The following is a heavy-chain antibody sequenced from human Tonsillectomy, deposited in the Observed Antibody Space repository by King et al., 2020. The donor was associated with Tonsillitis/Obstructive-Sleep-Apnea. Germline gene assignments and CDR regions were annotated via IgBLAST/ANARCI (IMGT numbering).Heavy chain of an antibody. V-gene: IGHV5-51*03. Sequence: QLVQSGAEVKKPGESLKISCKGSGYSFTSYWIGWVRQMPGKGLEWMGIIYPGDSDTKYSPPFQGQVTISADKSTSTAYLQWSSLKASDTAMYYCASPSLSYGDYVGWFDPWGQGTLVTVSS. CDR3: ASPSLSYGDYVGWFDP. J-gene: IGHJ5*02. D-gene: IGHD4-17*01. CDR2: IYPGDSDT. CDR1: GYSFTSYW.